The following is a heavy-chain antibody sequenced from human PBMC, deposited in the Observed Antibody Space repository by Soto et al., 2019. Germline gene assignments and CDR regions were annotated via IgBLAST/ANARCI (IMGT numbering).Heavy chain of an antibody. CDR3: ARDPGYYDSSGFDY. J-gene: IGHJ4*02. CDR1: GYTFTSYA. V-gene: IGHV1-3*01. D-gene: IGHD3-22*01. Sequence: GASVKVSCKASGYTFTSYAMHWVRQAPGQRLEWMGWINAGNGNTKYSQKFQGRVTITRDTSASTAYMELSSLRSEDTAVYYCARDPGYYDSSGFDYWGQGTLVTVS. CDR2: INAGNGNT.